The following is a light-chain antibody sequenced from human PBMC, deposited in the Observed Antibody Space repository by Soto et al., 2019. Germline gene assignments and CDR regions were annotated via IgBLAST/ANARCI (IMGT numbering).Light chain of an antibody. Sequence: QSVLTQPASVSGSPGQSITISCTGTNSDIGAYNSVSWNQQHPGKAPKLLIFEVSNRPSGTSNRFSGSKSVNTASLTISGLQAEDEADYYCASFTRSSTWMFGGGTKLTVL. CDR1: NSDIGAYNS. CDR3: ASFTRSSTWM. V-gene: IGLV2-14*01. J-gene: IGLJ3*02. CDR2: EVS.